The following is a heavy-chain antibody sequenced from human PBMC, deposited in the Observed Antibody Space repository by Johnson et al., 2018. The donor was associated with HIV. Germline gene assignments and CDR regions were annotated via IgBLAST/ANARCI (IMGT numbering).Heavy chain of an antibody. CDR1: GFTFSDHA. CDR3: ATGSLVVVGADGLLQLHDAFDI. CDR2: MSGSGAVP. V-gene: IGHV3-23*04. J-gene: IGHJ3*02. Sequence: VQLVESGGGLVQPGGSLRLSCAGSGFTFSDHAMGWVRQAPGKGLEWVSSMSGSGAVPYYADSVTGRFTISRDTSKNTLYVQMNGLRAEDSAVYYCATGSLVVVGADGLLQLHDAFDIWGRGTKVTVSS. D-gene: IGHD2-15*01.